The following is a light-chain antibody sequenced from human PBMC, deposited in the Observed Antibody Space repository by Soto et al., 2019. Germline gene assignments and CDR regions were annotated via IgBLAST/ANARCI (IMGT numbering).Light chain of an antibody. V-gene: IGLV2-14*01. Sequence: QSALTQPASVSGSPGQSITISCTGTSSDVGNFNYVSWYQKHPGEAPKLMIYEVSDRPSGVSNRFSGSKSGNTASLTISGLQAEDEADYYCSSYTTSTTVIFGGGTKLTVL. CDR3: SSYTTSTTVI. J-gene: IGLJ2*01. CDR2: EVS. CDR1: SSDVGNFNY.